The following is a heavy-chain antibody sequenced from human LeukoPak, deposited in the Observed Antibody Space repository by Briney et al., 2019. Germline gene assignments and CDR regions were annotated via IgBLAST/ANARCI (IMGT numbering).Heavy chain of an antibody. D-gene: IGHD3-10*01. J-gene: IGHJ4*02. CDR2: IYSGGST. CDR3: AKGRSVLLWFGESYYFDY. CDR1: GFTVSSNY. V-gene: IGHV3-53*01. Sequence: GGSLRLSCAASGFTVSSNYMSWVRQAPGKGLEWVSVIYSGGSTYYADSVKGRFTISRDNSKNTLYLQMNSLRAEDTAVYYWAKGRSVLLWFGESYYFDYWGQGTLVTVSS.